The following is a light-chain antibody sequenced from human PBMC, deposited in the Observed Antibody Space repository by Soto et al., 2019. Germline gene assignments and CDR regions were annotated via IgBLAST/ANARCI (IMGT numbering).Light chain of an antibody. CDR1: QGISSY. V-gene: IGKV1-9*01. J-gene: IGKJ5*01. Sequence: DIQLTQSPSFLSASVGDRVTITCRASQGISSYLAWYQQKPGKAPKLLIYAASTFQSGVPSRFSGSGSGTEFTLTISSLQPEDFATYSCQQLNSYPITFGQGTRVEIK. CDR2: AAS. CDR3: QQLNSYPIT.